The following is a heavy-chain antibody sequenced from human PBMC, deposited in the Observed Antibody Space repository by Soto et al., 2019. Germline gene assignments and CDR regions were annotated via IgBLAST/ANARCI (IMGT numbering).Heavy chain of an antibody. Sequence: QLQLQESGPGLVKPSETLSLTCTVSGGSISSYYWSWIRQPAGKGLEWIGRIYTSGSTNYNPSLKSRVTMSVDTSKNQFSLKLSSVTAADTAVYYCARESEWYTGTNYYYYGMDVWGQGTTVTVSS. J-gene: IGHJ6*02. CDR2: IYTSGST. CDR1: GGSISSYY. D-gene: IGHD1-1*01. V-gene: IGHV4-4*07. CDR3: ARESEWYTGTNYYYYGMDV.